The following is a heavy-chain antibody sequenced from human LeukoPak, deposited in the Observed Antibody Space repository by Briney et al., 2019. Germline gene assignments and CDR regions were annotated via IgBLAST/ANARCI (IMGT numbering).Heavy chain of an antibody. J-gene: IGHJ4*02. V-gene: IGHV1-2*06. CDR2: INTNSGGT. Sequence: ASVKVSCKASGYTFTGYSMHWVRQAPGQGLEWMGRINTNSGGTNYAQKFKGRVTMTRDTSISTAYMELSSLRPEDPAVYYCAKCEEYLANWGDYWGQGTMFTVSS. CDR1: GYTFTGYS. D-gene: IGHD3-16*01. CDR3: AKCEEYLANWGDY.